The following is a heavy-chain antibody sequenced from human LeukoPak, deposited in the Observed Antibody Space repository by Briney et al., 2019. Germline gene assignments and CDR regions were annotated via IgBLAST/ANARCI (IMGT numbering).Heavy chain of an antibody. CDR3: AKGGVNFDY. CDR2: ISTSGGNT. D-gene: IGHD3-10*01. Sequence: GGSLRLSCAASGFTFSSYAMSWVRLAPGKGLEWVSTISTSGGNTYYADSVKGRFTISRDNSNNTLYLQMNSLRAEDTAVYYCAKGGVNFDYWGQGTLVTVSS. V-gene: IGHV3-23*01. CDR1: GFTFSSYA. J-gene: IGHJ4*02.